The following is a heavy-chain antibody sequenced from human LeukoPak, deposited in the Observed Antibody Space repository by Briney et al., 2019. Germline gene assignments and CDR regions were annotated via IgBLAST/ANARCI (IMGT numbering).Heavy chain of an antibody. Sequence: GSPLSLSCAASGLQYDDYAMQWLRQARGKGVVGVSGICWNSESLGYADSVKDRFTISRDNAKNSLLLQMNSLRAEDTAVYYCARDYPDYYDSSGSEYFQHWGQGTLVTVSS. V-gene: IGHV3-9*01. D-gene: IGHD3-22*01. CDR2: ICWNSESL. CDR3: ARDYPDYYDSSGSEYFQH. CDR1: GLQYDDYA. J-gene: IGHJ1*01.